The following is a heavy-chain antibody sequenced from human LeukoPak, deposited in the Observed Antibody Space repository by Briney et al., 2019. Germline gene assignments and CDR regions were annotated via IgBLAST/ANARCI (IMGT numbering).Heavy chain of an antibody. CDR2: IRNDSSYI. CDR3: AKDHCDFWSGYRLYYYYYMDV. J-gene: IGHJ6*03. Sequence: SGGSLRLSCAASGFTFSSYSMHWVRQAPGKGLEWVASIRNDSSYIYYADSVKGRFTISRDNSKNTLYLQMNSLRAEDTAVYYCAKDHCDFWSGYRLYYYYYMDVWGKGTTVTVSS. V-gene: IGHV3-30*02. D-gene: IGHD3-3*01. CDR1: GFTFSSYS.